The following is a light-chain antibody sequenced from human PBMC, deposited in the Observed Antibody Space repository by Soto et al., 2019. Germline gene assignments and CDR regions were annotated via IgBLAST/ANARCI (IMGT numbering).Light chain of an antibody. V-gene: IGKV3-15*01. CDR1: QSVNSN. CDR2: GAS. Sequence: EIVMTQSPATLSVSPGERATLSCRASQSVNSNLAWYQQKPGQAPRLLIFGASVRATGIPARFSGSGSGTEFTLTISSLQSEDFAVYYCQQLFMYPPTFGPGTKVDIK. CDR3: QQLFMYPPT. J-gene: IGKJ3*01.